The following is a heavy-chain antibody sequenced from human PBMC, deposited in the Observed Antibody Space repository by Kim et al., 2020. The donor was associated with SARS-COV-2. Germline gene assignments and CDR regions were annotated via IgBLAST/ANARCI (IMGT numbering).Heavy chain of an antibody. Sequence: GGSLRLSCAASGFTVSSNYMSWVRQDPGKGLEWVSVIYSGGSTYYADSVKGRFTISRDNSKNTLYLQMNSLRAEDTAVYYCASAGYYGSGSYYRGSYYYYGMDVWGQGTTVTVSS. CDR1: GFTVSSNY. J-gene: IGHJ6*02. D-gene: IGHD3-10*01. V-gene: IGHV3-53*01. CDR2: IYSGGST. CDR3: ASAGYYGSGSYYRGSYYYYGMDV.